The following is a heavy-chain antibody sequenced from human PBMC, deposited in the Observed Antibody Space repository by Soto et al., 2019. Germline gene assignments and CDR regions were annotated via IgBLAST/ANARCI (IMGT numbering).Heavy chain of an antibody. CDR3: AKDATMVRGVIIGRAYYYYMDV. D-gene: IGHD3-10*01. CDR2: ISSSSSYI. J-gene: IGHJ6*03. Sequence: GSLRLSCAASGFTFSSYSMNWVRQAPGKGLEWVSSISSSSSYIYYADSVKGRFTISRDNAKNSLYLQMNSLRAEDTAVYYCAKDATMVRGVIIGRAYYYYMDVWGKGTTVTVSS. CDR1: GFTFSSYS. V-gene: IGHV3-21*04.